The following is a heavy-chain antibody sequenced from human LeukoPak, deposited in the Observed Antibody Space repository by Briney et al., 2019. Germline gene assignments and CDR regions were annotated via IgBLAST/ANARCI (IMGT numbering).Heavy chain of an antibody. CDR2: ISRVDDKA. J-gene: IGHJ4*02. CDR1: GFMFSRYA. D-gene: IGHD3-9*01. CDR3: AKDKFDWDYVWSNPDY. Sequence: PGGSLRLSCTASGFMFSRYAMSWVRQSPGKGLEWVSAISRVDDKAHYADSVKGRFTISRDNSKNTLYLQMSNLTVEDTAIYYCAKDKFDWDYVWSNPDYWGPGTLVTVSS. V-gene: IGHV3-23*01.